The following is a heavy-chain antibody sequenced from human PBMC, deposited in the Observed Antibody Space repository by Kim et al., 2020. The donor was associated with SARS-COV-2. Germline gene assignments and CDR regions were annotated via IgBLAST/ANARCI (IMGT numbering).Heavy chain of an antibody. Sequence: GGSLRLSCAASGFSVSSNYMNWVRQAPGKGLEWVSVIYSGDSTYYADSVKGRFTISRHNSKNTLYLQMNSLRVEDTAVYYCARGLGNAEYFQHWGQGTLVTVSS. J-gene: IGHJ1*01. CDR1: GFSVSSNY. V-gene: IGHV3-53*04. CDR3: ARGLGNAEYFQH. CDR2: IYSGDST. D-gene: IGHD1-1*01.